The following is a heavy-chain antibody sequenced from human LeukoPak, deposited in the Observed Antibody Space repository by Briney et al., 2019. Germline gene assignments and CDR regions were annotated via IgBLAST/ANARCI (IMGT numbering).Heavy chain of an antibody. CDR2: ISSSSSYI. D-gene: IGHD6-13*01. V-gene: IGHV3-21*01. CDR3: ARVSSWPYYMDV. CDR1: GFTFSSYS. Sequence: GGSLRLSCAASGFTFSSYSMNWVRQAPGKGLEWVSSISSSSSYIYYADSVKGRFTISRDNAKNSLYLQMNSLRAEDTAVYYCARVSSWPYYMDVWGKGTTVTLSS. J-gene: IGHJ6*03.